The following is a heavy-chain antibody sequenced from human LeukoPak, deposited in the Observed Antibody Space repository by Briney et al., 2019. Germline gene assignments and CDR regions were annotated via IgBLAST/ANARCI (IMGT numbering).Heavy chain of an antibody. D-gene: IGHD3-22*01. J-gene: IGHJ4*02. CDR1: GGTFSSYA. V-gene: IGHV1-69*05. CDR3: ARVIGNYDSSGYFY. CDR2: IIPIFGTA. Sequence: SVKVSCKASGGTFSSYAISWVRQAPGQGLEWMGGIIPIFGTADYAQKFQGRVTITTDESTSTAYMELSSLRSEDTAVYYCARVIGNYDSSGYFYWGQGTLVTVSS.